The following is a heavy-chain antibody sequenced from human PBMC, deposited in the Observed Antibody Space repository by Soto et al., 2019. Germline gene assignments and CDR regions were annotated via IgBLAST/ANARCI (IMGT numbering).Heavy chain of an antibody. V-gene: IGHV3-11*06. Sequence: GGSLRLSCAASGFTFSDYYMSWIRKAPGKGLEWVSYISSSSSYTNYADSVKGRFTISRDNAKNSLYLQMNSLRAEDTAVYYCARVSVAAAGTLYFDYWGQGTLVTVSS. CDR1: GFTFSDYY. J-gene: IGHJ4*02. D-gene: IGHD6-13*01. CDR2: ISSSSSYT. CDR3: ARVSVAAAGTLYFDY.